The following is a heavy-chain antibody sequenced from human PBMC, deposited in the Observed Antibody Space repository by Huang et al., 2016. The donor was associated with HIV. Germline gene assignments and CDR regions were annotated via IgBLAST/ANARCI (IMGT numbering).Heavy chain of an antibody. D-gene: IGHD1-20*01. V-gene: IGHV1-69*01. Sequence: QVQLVQSGAALKKPGSSVKVSCKASGGTFSSHTITWVRQAPGQGFEWMGESGPMFGTGNNAQKFQGRVTITADEATATAYLELSSLKFEDTAIYYCARGLSGNIDSWGQGSLVTVSS. J-gene: IGHJ4*02. CDR2: SGPMFGTG. CDR1: GGTFSSHT. CDR3: ARGLSGNIDS.